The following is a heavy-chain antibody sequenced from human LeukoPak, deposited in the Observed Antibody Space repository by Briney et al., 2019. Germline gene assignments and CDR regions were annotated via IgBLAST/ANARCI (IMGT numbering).Heavy chain of an antibody. CDR2: IYYSGST. CDR1: GGSISSYY. CDR3: ARAEYYYDSSGRIDYYYYYMDV. Sequence: SETLSLTXTVSGGSISSYYWSWIRQPQGKGLEWIGYIYYSGSTNYNPSLKSRVTISVDTSKNQFSLKLSSVTAADTAVYYCARAEYYYDSSGRIDYYYYYMDVWGKGTTVTVSS. J-gene: IGHJ6*03. D-gene: IGHD3-22*01. V-gene: IGHV4-59*01.